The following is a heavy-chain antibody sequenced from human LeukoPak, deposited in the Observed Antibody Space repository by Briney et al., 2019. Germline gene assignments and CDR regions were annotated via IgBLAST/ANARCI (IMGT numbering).Heavy chain of an antibody. CDR2: ITYDGST. V-gene: IGHV4-34*01. CDR3: ARRATMVRGVIKFDP. D-gene: IGHD3-10*01. CDR1: GGSFDGYY. J-gene: IGHJ5*02. Sequence: WETLSLTCAVFGGSFDGYYWSWIRQPPGKGLEWIGEITYDGSTNYNPSLKCRVTISVDTSKNQFSLKLSSVTAADTAVYYCARRATMVRGVIKFDPWGQGTLVTVSS.